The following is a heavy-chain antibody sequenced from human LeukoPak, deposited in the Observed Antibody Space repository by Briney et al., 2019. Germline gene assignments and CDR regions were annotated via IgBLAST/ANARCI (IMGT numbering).Heavy chain of an antibody. Sequence: SVKVSCTASGGTFSSYAISWVRQAPGQGLEWMGGIIPIFGTANYAQKFQGRVTITADESTSTAYMELSSLRSEDTAVYYCARGPTVAPALGVVWGQGTLVTVSS. CDR3: ARGPTVAPALGVV. CDR1: GGTFSSYA. D-gene: IGHD2-15*01. CDR2: IIPIFGTA. V-gene: IGHV1-69*13. J-gene: IGHJ4*02.